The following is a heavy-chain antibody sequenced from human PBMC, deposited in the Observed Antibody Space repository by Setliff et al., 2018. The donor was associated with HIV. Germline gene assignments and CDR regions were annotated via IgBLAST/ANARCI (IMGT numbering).Heavy chain of an antibody. Sequence: SETLSLTCTVSNVSINSYYWSWIRRPAGRALEWIGRIYSSGSTNYNPSLKSRVKMSIDTSKNQFSLKLSSVTAADTAVYFCARDPYCSGDGCFRYYQHWGRGTRVTVSS. CDR2: IYSSGST. J-gene: IGHJ1*01. D-gene: IGHD2-15*01. CDR1: NVSINSYY. V-gene: IGHV4-4*07. CDR3: ARDPYCSGDGCFRYYQH.